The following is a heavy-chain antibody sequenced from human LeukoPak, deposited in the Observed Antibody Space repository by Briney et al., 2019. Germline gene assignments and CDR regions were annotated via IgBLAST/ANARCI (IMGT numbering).Heavy chain of an antibody. V-gene: IGHV4-34*12. J-gene: IGHJ4*02. CDR2: IIHSGST. CDR3: ARSKGGAVAARPHHFDY. D-gene: IGHD6-6*01. Sequence: SETLSLTCAVYGGSFSGYYWSWIRQPPGKGLEWIGEIIHSGSTNYNPSLKSRVTISVDTSKNQFSLKLSSVTAADTAVYYCARSKGGAVAARPHHFDYWGQGTLVTVSS. CDR1: GGSFSGYY.